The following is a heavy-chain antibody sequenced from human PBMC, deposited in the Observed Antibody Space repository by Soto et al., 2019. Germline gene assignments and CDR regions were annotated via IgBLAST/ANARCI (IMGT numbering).Heavy chain of an antibody. CDR1: SDSMTSYY. CDR2: IYHSGIT. D-gene: IGHD3-10*01. J-gene: IGHJ4*01. Sequence: SETLSLTCPVSSDSMTSYYWSWIRQPPGKGLECIGYIYHSGITNYNPSLNSRVTISLDTSKTQFSLRLSSVTAADTAVYYCARMSLFYFFDSWGQGTLVTVSS. V-gene: IGHV4-59*01. CDR3: ARMSLFYFFDS.